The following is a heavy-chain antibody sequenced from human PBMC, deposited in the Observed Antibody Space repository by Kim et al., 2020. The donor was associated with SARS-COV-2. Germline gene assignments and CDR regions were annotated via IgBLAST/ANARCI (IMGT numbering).Heavy chain of an antibody. D-gene: IGHD2-21*01. CDR3: ARRGDYSFFGMDV. Sequence: YSPSFQGQITISADKSISTAYLQWSSLKASDTAMYYCARRGDYSFFGMDVWGQGTTVTVSS. V-gene: IGHV5-51*01. J-gene: IGHJ6*02.